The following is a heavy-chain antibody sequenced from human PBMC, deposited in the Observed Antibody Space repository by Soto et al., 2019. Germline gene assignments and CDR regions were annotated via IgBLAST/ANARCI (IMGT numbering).Heavy chain of an antibody. V-gene: IGHV1-69*01. D-gene: IGHD6-19*01. CDR1: GGTLSHYA. CDR2: TTPIIGTR. J-gene: IGHJ4*02. CDR3: AIGESSDMGDH. Sequence: QVHLVQSGAEVKKPGSSVKVSCKASGGTLSHYAVSWVRQAPGQGLEWMGGTTPIIGTRDYAQKFQGRLTITADESTTTSYMELSSLRFDDTAVYYCAIGESSDMGDHWGQGTLVTVSS.